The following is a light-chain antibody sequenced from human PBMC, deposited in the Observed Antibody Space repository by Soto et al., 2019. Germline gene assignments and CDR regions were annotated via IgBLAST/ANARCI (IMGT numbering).Light chain of an antibody. CDR2: ADS. J-gene: IGLJ1*01. CDR1: ISNIGTNS. Sequence: QSVQSQPRSACGTPGQRVTISCSGDISNIGTNSVHWYQHLPGTAPKLVIYADSQRPSGVPDRFSGSKSGTSASLAISGLQSEDEADYLCAAWDDNLNGPLFGTGTKVTVL. V-gene: IGLV1-44*01. CDR3: AAWDDNLNGPL.